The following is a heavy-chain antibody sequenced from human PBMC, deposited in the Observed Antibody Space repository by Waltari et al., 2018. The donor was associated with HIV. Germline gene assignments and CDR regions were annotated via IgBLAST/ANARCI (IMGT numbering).Heavy chain of an antibody. CDR2: IHPGDADT. Sequence: EVQLVQSGAEVKKPGESLKISCKSSGYNFTTYWIGWVVQLPGKGLEWMGFIHPGDADTRYSPSFQGQVTISADKSISTAFLQWSSLKASDTAMYYCARGLPKQWLAYFDYWGQGTLVTVSS. CDR1: GYNFTTYW. V-gene: IGHV5-51*01. J-gene: IGHJ4*02. D-gene: IGHD6-19*01. CDR3: ARGLPKQWLAYFDY.